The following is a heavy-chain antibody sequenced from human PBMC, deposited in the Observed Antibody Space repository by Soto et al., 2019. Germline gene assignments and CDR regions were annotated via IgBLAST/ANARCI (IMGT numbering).Heavy chain of an antibody. CDR2: IFYSGST. CDR3: ARGAADTALVDS. V-gene: IGHV4-59*01. J-gene: IGHJ4*02. Sequence: PSETLSLTCTVSGGSIRSYYWTWIRQPPGKGLEWLGYIFYSGSTFYNPSLKSRVTISIHTSKSQFSLQLTSVTAADTAVYYCARGAADTALVDSWGQGTLVTVSS. CDR1: GGSIRSYY. D-gene: IGHD5-18*01.